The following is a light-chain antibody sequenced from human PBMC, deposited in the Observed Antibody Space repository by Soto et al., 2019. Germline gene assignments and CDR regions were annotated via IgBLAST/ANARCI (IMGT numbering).Light chain of an antibody. V-gene: IGKV1-12*01. Sequence: IQMTQPPSSLSASIGDRVTITCRASQGIGVRLAWFQQKPGKAPQYLIQSASTLASGVPSRFSGSGSGTDFILTINNLQPEDVATYYCLQVNSFPRTFGQGTKVDIK. CDR2: SAS. J-gene: IGKJ1*01. CDR1: QGIGVR. CDR3: LQVNSFPRT.